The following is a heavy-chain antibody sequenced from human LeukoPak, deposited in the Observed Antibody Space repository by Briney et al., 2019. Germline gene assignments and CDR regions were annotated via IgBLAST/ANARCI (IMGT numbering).Heavy chain of an antibody. CDR1: GESFSGYY. CDR3: ARHSGEYCSGTSYSPPDYYYMDV. J-gene: IGHJ6*03. CDR2: INHSGST. D-gene: IGHD2-2*01. V-gene: IGHV4-34*01. Sequence: SETLSLTCAVYGESFSGYYWSWIRRPPGKGLEWIGEINHSGSTNYNPSLKSRVTISVDTSKNQFSLKLGSVTAADTAVYYCARHSGEYCSGTSYSPPDYYYMDVWGKGTTVTVSS.